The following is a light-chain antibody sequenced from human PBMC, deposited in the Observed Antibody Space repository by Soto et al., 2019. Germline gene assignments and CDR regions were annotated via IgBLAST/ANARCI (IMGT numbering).Light chain of an antibody. CDR3: AAWDDSLSGVV. CDR2: RTD. CDR1: SSNIGSNY. J-gene: IGLJ2*01. Sequence: QSVLTQPPSTSGTPGQRVTISCSGSSSNIGSNYAYWYQQLPGAAPKLLIHRTDQRPSGVPDRFSGSKSGTSASLAISGLRSDDEADYFCAAWDDSLSGVVFGGGTQLTVL. V-gene: IGLV1-47*01.